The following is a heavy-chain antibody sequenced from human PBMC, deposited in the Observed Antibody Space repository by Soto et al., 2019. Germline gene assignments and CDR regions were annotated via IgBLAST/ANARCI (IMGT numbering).Heavy chain of an antibody. V-gene: IGHV1-18*01. J-gene: IGHJ5*02. CDR2: ISAYNGNT. CDR1: GYPFTSYV. CDR3: ARGGPIDIVVVVAATRSWFDP. D-gene: IGHD2-15*01. Sequence: ASLKLSCKSSGYPFTSYVISWVRQAPGQGLEWLGWISAYNGNTNYAQKLQGRVTMTTDTSTSTAYMELRSLRSDDTAVYYCARGGPIDIVVVVAATRSWFDPWGQGTLVTVSS.